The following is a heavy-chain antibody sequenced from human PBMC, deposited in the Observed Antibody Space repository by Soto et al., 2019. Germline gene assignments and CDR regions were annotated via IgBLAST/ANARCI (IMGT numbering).Heavy chain of an antibody. J-gene: IGHJ4*02. D-gene: IGHD2-15*01. CDR3: ARHYCSGGSCRSYFDY. V-gene: IGHV4-59*08. Sequence: LEWIGNIYYSGSTNYNPSLKRRVTISVDTSKNQFSLKLSSVTAADTAVYYCARHYCSGGSCRSYFDYWGQGTLVTVSS. CDR2: IYYSGST.